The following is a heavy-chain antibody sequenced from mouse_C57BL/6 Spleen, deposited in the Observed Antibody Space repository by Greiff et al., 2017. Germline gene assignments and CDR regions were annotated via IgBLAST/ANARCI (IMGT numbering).Heavy chain of an antibody. J-gene: IGHJ1*03. Sequence: VQLQQSGPELVKPGASVKISCKASGYAFSSSWMNWVKQRPGKGLEWIGRIYPGDGDTNYNGKFKGKATLTADKSSSTAYMQLSSLTSEDSAVYFWARDDGSSPWYFDVWGTGTTVTVSS. CDR2: IYPGDGDT. V-gene: IGHV1-82*01. D-gene: IGHD1-1*01. CDR1: GYAFSSSW. CDR3: ARDDGSSPWYFDV.